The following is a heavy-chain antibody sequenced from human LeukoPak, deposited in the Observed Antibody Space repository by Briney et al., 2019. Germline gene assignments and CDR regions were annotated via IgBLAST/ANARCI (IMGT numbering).Heavy chain of an antibody. Sequence: SSETLSLTCTVSGGSISSSSYYWGWIRQPPGKGLEWIGSIYYSGSTYYNPSLKSRVTISVDTSKNQFSLKLSSVTSADTAVYYCASDMTGYSSGWYGNWFDPWGQGTLVTVSS. CDR1: GGSISSSSYY. CDR2: IYYSGST. D-gene: IGHD6-19*01. V-gene: IGHV4-39*07. CDR3: ASDMTGYSSGWYGNWFDP. J-gene: IGHJ5*02.